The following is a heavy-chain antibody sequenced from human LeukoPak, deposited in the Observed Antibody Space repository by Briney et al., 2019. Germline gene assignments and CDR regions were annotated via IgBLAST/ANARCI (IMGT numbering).Heavy chain of an antibody. D-gene: IGHD6-13*01. CDR2: IYYSGTT. CDR3: ARRSSSWKNWFDP. J-gene: IGHJ5*02. CDR1: GGSIDSNS. Sequence: SETLSLTCTVSGGSIDSNSWTWIRQPPGKGLEWIGYIYYSGTTNYNPSLKSRVTMSVDMSKNQFSLKLSSVTAADTAVYYCARRSSSWKNWFDPWGQGTLVTVSS. V-gene: IGHV4-59*01.